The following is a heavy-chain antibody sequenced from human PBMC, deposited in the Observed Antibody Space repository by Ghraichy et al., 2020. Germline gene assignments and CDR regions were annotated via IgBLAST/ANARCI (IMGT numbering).Heavy chain of an antibody. V-gene: IGHV3-7*01. Sequence: GGSLRLSCAASGFPFSAHYMSWVRLAPGKGLQWVAKIKPDGGDSYYVDSVRGRFTVSRDNTRNSLYLQMNSLRVEDTAVYYCARESFYKFEVWGRGALVTVSS. J-gene: IGHJ2*01. CDR1: GFPFSAHY. CDR3: ARESFYKFEV. CDR2: IKPDGGDS. D-gene: IGHD1-26*01.